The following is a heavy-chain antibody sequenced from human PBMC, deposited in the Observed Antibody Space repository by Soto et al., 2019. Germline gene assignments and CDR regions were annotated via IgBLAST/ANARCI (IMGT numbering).Heavy chain of an antibody. V-gene: IGHV4-59*08. D-gene: IGHD6-13*01. Sequence: QVQLQESGPGLVKPSETLSLTCSVSGGSISSYYWYWIRQPPGKGLEWIGCIYYSGSPNYNPSLKSRVTISVDTSKNQFSLKLSSVTAADTAVYYCARQPYSSSWAHFDYWGRGTLVTVSS. CDR1: GGSISSYY. J-gene: IGHJ4*02. CDR3: ARQPYSSSWAHFDY. CDR2: IYYSGSP.